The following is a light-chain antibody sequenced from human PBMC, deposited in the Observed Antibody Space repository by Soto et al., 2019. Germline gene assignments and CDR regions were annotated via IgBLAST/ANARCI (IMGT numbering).Light chain of an antibody. CDR2: STN. J-gene: IGLJ2*01. CDR3: VLYMGSGISV. CDR1: SGSVSTSYY. V-gene: IGLV8-61*01. Sequence: QAVVTQEPSFSVSPGGTVTLTCGLSSGSVSTSYYPSWYQQTPGQAPRTLIYSTNTRSSGVPDRFSGSILGNKAALTITGAQADDEFDYYCVLYMGSGISVFGGGPKLTVL.